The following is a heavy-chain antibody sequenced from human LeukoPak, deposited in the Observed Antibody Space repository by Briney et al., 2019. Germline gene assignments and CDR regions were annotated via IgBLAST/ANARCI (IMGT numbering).Heavy chain of an antibody. V-gene: IGHV3-30*18. CDR2: ISYDGSNE. J-gene: IGHJ4*02. D-gene: IGHD3-16*02. CDR3: AKGPAPRLGEFSYHALVDY. CDR1: GFTFSSYG. Sequence: GGSLRLSCVASGFTFSSYGMHWVRQAPGKGLEWVAFISYDGSNENIAGSVKGRFIISRDNSKNTLYLQMNSLRAEDTAVYYCAKGPAPRLGEFSYHALVDYWGQGTLVTVSS.